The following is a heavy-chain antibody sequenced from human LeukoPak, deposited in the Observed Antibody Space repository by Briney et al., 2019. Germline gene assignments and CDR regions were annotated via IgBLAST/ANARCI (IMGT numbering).Heavy chain of an antibody. Sequence: GASVKVSCKASGSTFTSFAFSWVRQAPGQGLEWMGWISPYNGNAKYAQNLQGRVTMTADTSTRTVYMELRSLRSDDTAVCYCARHPRIVWFGELSPASYSYNYMDVWGKGTTVTVSS. V-gene: IGHV1-18*01. D-gene: IGHD3-10*01. CDR1: GSTFTSFA. CDR2: ISPYNGNA. J-gene: IGHJ6*03. CDR3: ARHPRIVWFGELSPASYSYNYMDV.